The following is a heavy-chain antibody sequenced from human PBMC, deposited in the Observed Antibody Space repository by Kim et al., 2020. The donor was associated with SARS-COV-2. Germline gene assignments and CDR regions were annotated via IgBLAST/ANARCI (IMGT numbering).Heavy chain of an antibody. CDR1: GYTFTSYD. Sequence: ASVKVSCKASGYTFTSYDINWVRQATGQGLEWMGWMNPNSGNTGYAQKFQGRVTMTRNTSISTAYMELSSLRSEDTAVYYCAKCRDYSSSWYRDTPCHYGMDVWGQGTTVTVSS. CDR3: AKCRDYSSSWYRDTPCHYGMDV. CDR2: MNPNSGNT. D-gene: IGHD6-13*01. V-gene: IGHV1-8*01. J-gene: IGHJ6*02.